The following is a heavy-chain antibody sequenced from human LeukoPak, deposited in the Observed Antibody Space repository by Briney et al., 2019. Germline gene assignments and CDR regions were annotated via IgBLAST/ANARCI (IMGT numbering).Heavy chain of an antibody. J-gene: IGHJ5*02. D-gene: IGHD1-7*01. V-gene: IGHV4-30-2*01. CDR2: IYHSGST. CDR1: GGSISSGGYS. Sequence: SQTLSLTCAVSGGSISSGGYSWSWIRQPPGEGLEWIGYIYHSGSTYYNPSLKSRVTISVDRSKNQFSLKLSSVTAADTAVYYCARAYNWNYGWFDPWGQGTLVTVSS. CDR3: ARAYNWNYGWFDP.